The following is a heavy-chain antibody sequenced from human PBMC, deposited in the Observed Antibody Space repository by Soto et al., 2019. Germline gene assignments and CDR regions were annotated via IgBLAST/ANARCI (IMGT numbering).Heavy chain of an antibody. CDR2: IKSKTDGGTT. V-gene: IGHV3-15*07. D-gene: IGHD3-10*01. Sequence: GGSLRLSCAASGFTFSNAWMNWVRQAPGKGLEWVGRIKSKTDGGTTDYAAPVKGRFTISRDDSKNTLYLQMNSLKTEDTAVYYCTTLTTMVRGAAGVYYFDYWGQGTLVTVSS. CDR1: GFTFSNAW. J-gene: IGHJ4*02. CDR3: TTLTTMVRGAAGVYYFDY.